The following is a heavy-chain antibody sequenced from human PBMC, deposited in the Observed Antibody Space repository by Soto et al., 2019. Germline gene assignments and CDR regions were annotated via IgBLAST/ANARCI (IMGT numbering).Heavy chain of an antibody. V-gene: IGHV4-59*01. CDR1: GGSISSYY. J-gene: IGHJ6*03. D-gene: IGHD2-8*01. CDR2: IYYSGST. CDR3: ARAEFTMVYAIPYYYYYMDV. Sequence: PSETLSLTCTVSGGSISSYYWSWIRQPPGKGLEWIGYIYYSGSTNYNPSLKSRVTISVDTSKNQFSLKLSSVTAADTAVYYCARAEFTMVYAIPYYYYYMDVWGKGTTVTVSS.